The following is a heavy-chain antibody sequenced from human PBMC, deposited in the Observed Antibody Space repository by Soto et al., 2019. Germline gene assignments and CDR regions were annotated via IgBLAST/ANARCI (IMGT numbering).Heavy chain of an antibody. D-gene: IGHD3-10*01. V-gene: IGHV1-46*01. Sequence: QVQLVQSGAEVKKPGASVKVSCKASGYTFTSYYMHWVRQAPGQGLEWMGIINPSGGSTSYAQKFQGRVTINRDTCTSTVYMGLSSLRSEDTAVYCCARSPFGESSTPAHYRGQGTRVTV. J-gene: IGHJ4*02. CDR3: ARSPFGESSTPAHY. CDR1: GYTFTSYY. CDR2: INPSGGST.